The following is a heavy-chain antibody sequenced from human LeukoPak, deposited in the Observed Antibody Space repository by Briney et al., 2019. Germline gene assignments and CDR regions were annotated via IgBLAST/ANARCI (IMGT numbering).Heavy chain of an antibody. D-gene: IGHD3-22*01. V-gene: IGHV3-74*01. CDR2: INTDGSST. CDR1: GFTFSTYW. J-gene: IGHJ4*02. CDR3: ARQSYYYDSSGYYHDY. Sequence: PGGSLRLSCAASGFTFSTYWMHWVRQAPGKGLVWVSRINTDGSSTTYADSVKGRFTISRDNARNTLYLQVSSLRAEDTPVYYCARQSYYYDSSGYYHDYWGQGTLVTVSS.